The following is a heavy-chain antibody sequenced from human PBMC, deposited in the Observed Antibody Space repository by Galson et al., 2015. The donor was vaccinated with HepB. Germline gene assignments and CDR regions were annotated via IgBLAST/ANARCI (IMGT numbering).Heavy chain of an antibody. Sequence: SVKVSCKASGYIFSSYTMHWVRQAPGERLEWMGWINAGSGNTKYSQNFQGRVTITTDTSATTAYMELSSLKAEDTAVYYCARGAFIAVDGAGSFFDHWGQGTLVTVSS. CDR1: GYIFSSYT. J-gene: IGHJ4*02. CDR3: ARGAFIAVDGAGSFFDH. D-gene: IGHD6-19*01. V-gene: IGHV1-3*01. CDR2: INAGSGNT.